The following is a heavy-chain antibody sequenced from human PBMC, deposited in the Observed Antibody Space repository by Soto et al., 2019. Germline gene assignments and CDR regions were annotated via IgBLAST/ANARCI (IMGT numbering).Heavy chain of an antibody. D-gene: IGHD2-2*01. J-gene: IGHJ4*02. CDR2: ISGGGDCA. CDR1: GFTFSNYA. CDR3: AQRSRALYADY. Sequence: EVQLLDSGGGLVQRGGSLRLSCAAFGFTFSNYAMTWVRQAPGKGLEWVSSISGGGDCAYYAVSVQGRFIISRDNSRNTLSLRMNSQGAEDTAVYYCAQRSRALYADYWGQGTLVTGSS. V-gene: IGHV3-23*01.